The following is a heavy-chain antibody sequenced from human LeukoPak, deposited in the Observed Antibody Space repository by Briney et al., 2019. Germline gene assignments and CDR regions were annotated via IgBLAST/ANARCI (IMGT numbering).Heavy chain of an antibody. CDR2: ISSSSSYI. D-gene: IGHD3-10*01. CDR1: GFTFSSYS. J-gene: IGHJ4*02. CDR3: ARDDYGSGSWNDY. V-gene: IGHV3-21*01. Sequence: GGSLRLSCAASGFTFSSYSMNWVRQAPGKGLEWVSSISSSSSYIYYADSVKGRFTISRGNAKNSLYLQMNSLRAEDTAVYYCARDDYGSGSWNDYWGQGTLVTVSS.